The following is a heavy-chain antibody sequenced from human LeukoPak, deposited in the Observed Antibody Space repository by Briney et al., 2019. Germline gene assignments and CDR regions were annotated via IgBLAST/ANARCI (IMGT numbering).Heavy chain of an antibody. Sequence: SETLSLTCTVSGGSISSYYWSWIRQPPGKGLEWIGYIYYSGSTNYNPSLKSRVTISVDTSKNQFSLKLSSVTAADTAVYYCARVMPPLPGYSPLDYWGQGTLVTVSS. CDR2: IYYSGST. J-gene: IGHJ4*02. D-gene: IGHD3-9*01. CDR3: ARVMPPLPGYSPLDY. CDR1: GGSISSYY. V-gene: IGHV4-59*01.